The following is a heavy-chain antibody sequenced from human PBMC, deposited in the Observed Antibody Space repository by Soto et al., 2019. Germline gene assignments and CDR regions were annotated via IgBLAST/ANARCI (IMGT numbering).Heavy chain of an antibody. Sequence: ASVKVSCKASGYTFTSYGISWVRQAPGQGLEWMGWISAYNGNTNYAQKLQGRVTMTTDTSTSTAYMELRSLRSDDTAVYYCARDRRFRMVDYYYYYYMDVWGKGTTVTVSS. CDR1: GYTFTSYG. J-gene: IGHJ6*03. D-gene: IGHD3-10*01. V-gene: IGHV1-18*01. CDR3: ARDRRFRMVDYYYYYYMDV. CDR2: ISAYNGNT.